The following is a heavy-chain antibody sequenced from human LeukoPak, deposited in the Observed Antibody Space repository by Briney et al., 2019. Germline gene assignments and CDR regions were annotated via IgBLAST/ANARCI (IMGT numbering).Heavy chain of an antibody. V-gene: IGHV1-18*01. J-gene: IGHJ4*02. CDR3: AREGDSSGYNPLNF. CDR2: ISAYNGNT. Sequence: ASVTVSSKASGYTFTSYGISWVRQAPGQGLEWMGWISAYNGNTNYAQKLQGRVTMTTDTSTSTAYMELRSLRSDDTAVYYCAREGDSSGYNPLNFWGQGTVVTVSS. D-gene: IGHD3-22*01. CDR1: GYTFTSYG.